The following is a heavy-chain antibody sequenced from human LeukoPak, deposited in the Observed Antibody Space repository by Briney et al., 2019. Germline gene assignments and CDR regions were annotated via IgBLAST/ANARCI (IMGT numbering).Heavy chain of an antibody. Sequence: SETLFLTCTVSGGSISSGSYYWGWICQPPGKGLEWIGSIYYSGNTYYNSSLKSRVTISVDASKNQFSLNLSSVTAADTAVYYCTRLSYGSGSYYNFYFDYCRQGSLVTVSA. CDR3: TRLSYGSGSYYNFYFDY. V-gene: IGHV4-39*01. CDR1: GGSISSGSYY. D-gene: IGHD3-10*01. J-gene: IGHJ4*02. CDR2: IYYSGNT.